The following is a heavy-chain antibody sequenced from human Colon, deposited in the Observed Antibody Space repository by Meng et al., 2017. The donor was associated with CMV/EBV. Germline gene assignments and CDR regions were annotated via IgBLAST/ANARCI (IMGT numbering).Heavy chain of an antibody. J-gene: IGHJ4*02. CDR2: ISSTSGSI. CDR3: ARDKGTLWASFDS. CDR1: GFAFSSST. V-gene: IGHV3-21*01. Sequence: CAASGFAFSSSTFNWVRQAPGHGLEWLSSISSTSGSISYAASVKGRFTISRDNAKSSLYLQMNSLGAEDTALYYCARDKGTLWASFDSWGQGTLVTVSS. D-gene: IGHD3-16*01.